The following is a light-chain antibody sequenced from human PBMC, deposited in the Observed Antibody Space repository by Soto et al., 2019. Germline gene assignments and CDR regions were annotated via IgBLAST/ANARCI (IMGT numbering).Light chain of an antibody. J-gene: IGLJ1*01. CDR1: SSNIGNNY. V-gene: IGLV1-51*01. CDR3: GTWDSSLSAGGV. CDR2: DNN. Sequence: QSVLTQPPSVSAAPGQKVTISCSGSSSNIGNNYVSWYQQLPGTAPKLLIYDNNKRPSGIPDRFSGSKSGTSATLGITGLQTGDEADYYCGTWDSSLSAGGVFGTGTKLHRP.